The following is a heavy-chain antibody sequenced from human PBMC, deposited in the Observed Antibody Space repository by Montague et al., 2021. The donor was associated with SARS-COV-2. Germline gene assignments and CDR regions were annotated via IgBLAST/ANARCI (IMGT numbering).Heavy chain of an antibody. J-gene: IGHJ3*02. V-gene: IGHV4-59*01. CDR2: IYYRGKT. CDR3: ARDSYHYETSDTYDDSLDI. Sequence: SETLSLTCTVSGGFISSYYWSWIRQPPGKGLEWIGNIYYRGKTNYSPPLKSRVTISVDTSKNQFSLKLSSVTAADTAVYYCARDSYHYETSDTYDDSLDIWGQGTKVTVSS. D-gene: IGHD3-22*01. CDR1: GGFISSYY.